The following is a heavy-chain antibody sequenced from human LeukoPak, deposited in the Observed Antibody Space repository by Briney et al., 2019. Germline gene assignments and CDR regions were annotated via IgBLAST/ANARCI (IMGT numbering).Heavy chain of an antibody. D-gene: IGHD3-16*01. CDR3: ARQSSRMGEGAFDI. CDR2: IYYSGST. CDR1: GGSISSYY. Sequence: SETLSLTYTVSGGSISSYYWSWIRQPPGRGLEGIGYIYYSGSTNYNPSLKSRVTISVDTSKNQFSLKLSSVTAADTAVYYCARQSSRMGEGAFDIWGQGTMVTVSS. J-gene: IGHJ3*02. V-gene: IGHV4-59*08.